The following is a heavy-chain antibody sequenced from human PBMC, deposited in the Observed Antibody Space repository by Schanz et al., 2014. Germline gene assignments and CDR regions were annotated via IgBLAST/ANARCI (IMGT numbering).Heavy chain of an antibody. V-gene: IGHV3-11*04. CDR2: ISGSGAST. D-gene: IGHD2-8*02. CDR1: GFTFSDYY. CDR3: AKDTGYCHGGACYCFEY. Sequence: QVQLVESGGGLGKPGGSLRLSCAASGFTFSDYYMSGIRQAPGKGLEWVSAISGSGASTYYADSVKGRFTISRDNSKNSLYLLMNSLRAEDTAVYYCAKDTGYCHGGACYCFEYWGLGILVTVSS. J-gene: IGHJ4*02.